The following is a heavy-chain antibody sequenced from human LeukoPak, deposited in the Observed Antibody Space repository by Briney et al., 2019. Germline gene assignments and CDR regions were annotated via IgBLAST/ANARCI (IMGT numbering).Heavy chain of an antibody. V-gene: IGHV3-23*01. J-gene: IGHJ4*02. CDR2: ISGSGGST. D-gene: IGHD4-23*01. CDR1: GFTFSSYA. CDR3: ATLGAYYGGCFDY. Sequence: GGSLRLSCAASGFTFSSYAVSWVRQAPGKGLEWVSAISGSGGSTYYADSVKGRFTISRDNSKNTLYLQMNSLRAEDTAVYYCATLGAYYGGCFDYWGQGTLVTVSS.